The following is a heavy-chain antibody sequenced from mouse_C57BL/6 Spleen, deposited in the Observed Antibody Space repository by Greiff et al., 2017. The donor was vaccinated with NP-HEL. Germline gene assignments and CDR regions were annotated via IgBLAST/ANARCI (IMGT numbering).Heavy chain of an antibody. J-gene: IGHJ4*01. Sequence: EVQVVESGGDLVKPGGSLKLSCAASGFTFSSYGMSWVRQTPDKRLEWVATISSGGSYTYYPDSVKGRFTISRDNAKNTLYLQMSSRKSEDTAMYYCARLGGKGPMDYWGQGTSVTVSS. CDR2: ISSGGSYT. CDR3: ARLGGKGPMDY. CDR1: GFTFSSYG. V-gene: IGHV5-6*01. D-gene: IGHD1-3*01.